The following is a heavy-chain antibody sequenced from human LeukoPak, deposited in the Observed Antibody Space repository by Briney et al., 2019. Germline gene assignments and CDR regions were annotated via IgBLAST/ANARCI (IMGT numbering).Heavy chain of an antibody. J-gene: IGHJ6*02. CDR2: IIPIFGTA. D-gene: IGHD3-16*01. Sequence: VASVTVSCTASGNSIINYAVSWVQQAPGQGFEWMGGIIPIFGTADYAQKFQGRVTITADQSTSTTYMALSSLKSEDTATYYCTTRACHAGGCSSSFYYYYGLHFWGQGTTVSVSS. CDR1: GNSIINYA. V-gene: IGHV1-69*13. CDR3: TTRACHAGGCSSSFYYYYGLHF.